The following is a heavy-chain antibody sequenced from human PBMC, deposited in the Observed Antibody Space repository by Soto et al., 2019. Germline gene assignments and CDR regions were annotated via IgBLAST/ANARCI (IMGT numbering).Heavy chain of an antibody. D-gene: IGHD2-8*01. Sequence: PSETLSLTCAVYGGSFSGYYWSWIRQPPGKGLEWIGEINHSGSTNYNPSLKSRVTTSVDTSKNQFSLKLSSVTAADTAVYYCARGVMKYCTNGVCGAYCYYYKDVWGKGTTVTVSS. CDR2: INHSGST. CDR1: GGSFSGYY. CDR3: ARGVMKYCTNGVCGAYCYYYKDV. J-gene: IGHJ6*03. V-gene: IGHV4-34*01.